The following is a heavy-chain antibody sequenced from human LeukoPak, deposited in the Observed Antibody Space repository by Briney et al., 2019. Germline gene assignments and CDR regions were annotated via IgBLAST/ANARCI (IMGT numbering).Heavy chain of an antibody. V-gene: IGHV1-2*04. CDR2: INPNSGGT. Sequence: ASVKVSCKASGYTFTGYYMHWVRQAPGQGLEWMGWINPNSGGTSYAQKCQGWVTMTRDTSLSTAYMELSRLRSDDTAVYYCARGRAFGGVIAWFDPWGQGTMVTVSS. J-gene: IGHJ3*01. CDR3: ARGRAFGGVIAWFDP. D-gene: IGHD3-16*02. CDR1: GYTFTGYY.